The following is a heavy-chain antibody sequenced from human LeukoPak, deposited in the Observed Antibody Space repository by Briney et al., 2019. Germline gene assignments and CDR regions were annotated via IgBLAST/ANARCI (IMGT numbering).Heavy chain of an antibody. Sequence: SETLSLTCTVSGGSISSSTYYWGWIRQPTGKGLEWIGSFFYSGSTYYNPSLKSRLTMSVDTSNNQFSLKLMSVTAADTAVYYCASGTSTYYELYFWGQGTLVTVSS. CDR1: GGSISSSTYY. J-gene: IGHJ4*02. V-gene: IGHV4-39*01. CDR3: ASGTSTYYELYF. D-gene: IGHD3-3*01. CDR2: FFYSGST.